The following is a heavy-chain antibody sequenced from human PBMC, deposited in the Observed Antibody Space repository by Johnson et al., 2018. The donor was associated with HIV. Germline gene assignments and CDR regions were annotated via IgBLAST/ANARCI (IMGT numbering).Heavy chain of an antibody. J-gene: IGHJ3*02. Sequence: VQLVESGGGLVQPGGSLRLSCAASGFTFSNAWMSWVRQAPGKGLEWVGRIKSKTDGGTTDYAAPVKGRFTISRDNSKNTLYLQMNSLRAEDTAVYYCARDQGITGGDAFDIWGQGTMVTVSS. CDR3: ARDQGITGGDAFDI. CDR2: IKSKTDGGTT. D-gene: IGHD7-27*01. CDR1: GFTFSNAW. V-gene: IGHV3-15*01.